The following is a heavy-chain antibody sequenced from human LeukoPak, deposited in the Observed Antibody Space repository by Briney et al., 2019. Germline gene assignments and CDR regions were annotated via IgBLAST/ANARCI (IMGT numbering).Heavy chain of an antibody. J-gene: IGHJ5*02. Sequence: PSETLSLTCTVSGGSISGSSYYWGWIRQPPGKGLEWIGSIYYSGSTYYNPSLKSRVTISVGTSKNQFSLKLNSVTATDTAVYYCARGRRRYCSSTSCHNWFDPWGQGTLVTVSS. CDR3: ARGRRRYCSSTSCHNWFDP. D-gene: IGHD2-2*01. V-gene: IGHV4-39*02. CDR1: GGSISGSSYY. CDR2: IYYSGST.